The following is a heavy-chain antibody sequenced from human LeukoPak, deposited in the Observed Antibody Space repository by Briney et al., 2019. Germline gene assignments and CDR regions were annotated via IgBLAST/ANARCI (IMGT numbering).Heavy chain of an antibody. CDR1: QFTFSSYW. V-gene: IGHV3-48*04. CDR2: INSGSSTI. D-gene: IGHD5/OR15-5a*01. J-gene: IGHJ4*02. Sequence: GSLRLSCAASQFTFSSYWMNWVRQAPGKGLEWVSYINSGSSTINYADSVKGRFTISRDNAKNSLSLQMNSLRAEDTAVYYCARIVFDNGGCYHFAYWGQGTRVTVPS. CDR3: ARIVFDNGGCYHFAY.